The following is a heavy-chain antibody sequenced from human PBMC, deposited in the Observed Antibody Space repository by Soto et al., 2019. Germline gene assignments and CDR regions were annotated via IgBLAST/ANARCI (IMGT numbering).Heavy chain of an antibody. CDR1: GFTFDDYA. V-gene: IGHV3-9*01. CDR2: ISWNSGSI. D-gene: IGHD1-1*01. CDR3: AKVRGTTGRAYYYYGMDV. J-gene: IGHJ6*02. Sequence: SLRLSCAASGFTFDDYAMHWVRQAPGKGLEWVSGISWNSGSIGYADYVKGRFTISRDNAKNSLYLQMNSLRAEDTALYYCAKVRGTTGRAYYYYGMDVWGQGTTVTVSS.